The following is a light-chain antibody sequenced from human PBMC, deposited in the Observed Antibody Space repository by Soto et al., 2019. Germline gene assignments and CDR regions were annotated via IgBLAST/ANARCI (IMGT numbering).Light chain of an antibody. CDR1: SSDVGSYNL. Sequence: QSALTQPASGSGSPGQSSTISCTGTSSDVGSYNLVSWYPQHPGKAPKRMIYEGSKRPSGVSNRFSGSKSGNTAALTISGLQAEDEADYYCCSYAGSNVVFGGGTKLTVL. V-gene: IGLV2-23*01. CDR2: EGS. CDR3: CSYAGSNVV. J-gene: IGLJ2*01.